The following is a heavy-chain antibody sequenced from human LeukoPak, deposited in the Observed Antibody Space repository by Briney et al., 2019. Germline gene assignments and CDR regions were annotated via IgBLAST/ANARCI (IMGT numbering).Heavy chain of an antibody. CDR3: ARDNGVKPDGVVY. CDR1: GGSISSGNYY. J-gene: IGHJ4*02. CDR2: IYYSGST. Sequence: PSETLSLTCTVSGGSISSGNYYWGWVRQPPGKGLEWIGSIYYSGSTYYNPSLKSRVTISVDTSKNQFSLKLSSVTAADTAVYYCARDNGVKPDGVVYWGQGTLVTVSS. V-gene: IGHV4-39*02. D-gene: IGHD2-8*01.